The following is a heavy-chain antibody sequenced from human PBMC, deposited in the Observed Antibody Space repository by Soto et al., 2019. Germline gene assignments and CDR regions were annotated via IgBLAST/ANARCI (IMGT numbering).Heavy chain of an antibody. CDR2: IIPIFGTA. V-gene: IGHV1-69*06. J-gene: IGHJ6*02. CDR1: GGTFSSYA. D-gene: IGHD2-2*01. Sequence: SSVKVSCKASGGTFSSYAISWVRQAPGQGLEWMGGIIPIFGTANYAQKFQGRVTITADKSTSTAYMELSSLRSEDTAVYYCARDRGDIVVVPAALVTGMDVWGQGTTVTVSS. CDR3: ARDRGDIVVVPAALVTGMDV.